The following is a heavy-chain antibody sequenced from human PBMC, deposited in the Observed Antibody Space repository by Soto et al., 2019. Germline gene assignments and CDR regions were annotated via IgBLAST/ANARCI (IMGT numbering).Heavy chain of an antibody. CDR3: ASGHCFGSSCSYLDL. CDR1: GGSIDSDGSY. V-gene: IGHV4-31*03. D-gene: IGHD2-15*01. Sequence: QVQLQESGPGLVKPSQTLSLTCTVSGGSIDSDGSYWSWIRQSPGEGLEWLGYIYYSGTTYYNPSLKSRVSISLDTSKNQFSLKLSSVTAADTAIYYCASGHCFGSSCSYLDLWGRGTLVTVSS. J-gene: IGHJ2*01. CDR2: IYYSGTT.